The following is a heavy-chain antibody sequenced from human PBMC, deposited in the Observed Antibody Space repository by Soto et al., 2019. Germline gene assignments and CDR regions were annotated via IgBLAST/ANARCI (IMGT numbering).Heavy chain of an antibody. CDR3: GGGGLAVAGQPNWFDP. D-gene: IGHD6-19*01. CDR2: IIPIFGTT. CDR1: GGTFSSYA. V-gene: IGHV1-69*01. Sequence: QVQLVQSGAEVKKPGASVRVSCKASGGTFSSYAISWVRQAPGQGLEWMGGIIPIFGTTNYAQRFQGRVTSTADEPTSTAYRELSSLGSEDTAVYYCGGGGLAVAGQPNWFDPWGQGTLVTVSS. J-gene: IGHJ5*02.